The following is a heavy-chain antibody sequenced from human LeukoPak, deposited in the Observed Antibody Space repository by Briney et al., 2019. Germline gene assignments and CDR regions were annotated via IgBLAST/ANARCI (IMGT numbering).Heavy chain of an antibody. J-gene: IGHJ5*02. CDR3: ARDPGYCSSTSCYRISWFDP. D-gene: IGHD2-2*02. Sequence: ASVKVSCKASGYTLTSYGISWVRQAPGQGLEWMGWISAYNGNTNYAQKLQGRVTMTTDTSTSTAYMELRSLRSDDTAVYYCARDPGYCSSTSCYRISWFDPWGQGTLVTVSS. V-gene: IGHV1-18*01. CDR2: ISAYNGNT. CDR1: GYTLTSYG.